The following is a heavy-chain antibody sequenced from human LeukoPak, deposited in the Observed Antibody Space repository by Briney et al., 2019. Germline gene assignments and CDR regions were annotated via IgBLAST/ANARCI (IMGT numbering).Heavy chain of an antibody. Sequence: GGSLRLSCTASGFTFADYCMSWVRQPPARGVEWMAFLRYDGSNKYYADSVKGRFTVSRDNSMYTLYLQMSSLRIDDTAVYYCANTFWDLRLGETFDSWGQGALVTVSS. CDR2: LRYDGSNK. V-gene: IGHV3-30*02. CDR1: GFTFADYC. D-gene: IGHD1-26*01. CDR3: ANTFWDLRLGETFDS. J-gene: IGHJ4*02.